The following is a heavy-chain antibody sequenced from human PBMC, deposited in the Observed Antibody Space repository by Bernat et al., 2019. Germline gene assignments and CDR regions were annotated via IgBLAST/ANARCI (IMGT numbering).Heavy chain of an antibody. Sequence: VQLVESGGGVVQPGRSLRLSCAASGFTFSSYAMHWVRQAPGKGLEWVAVISYDGSNKYYADSVKGRVTISRDNSKNTLYLQMNSLRAEDTAVYYCARGPYYDFWSGYYSVYWGQGTLVTVSS. J-gene: IGHJ4*02. D-gene: IGHD3-3*01. V-gene: IGHV3-30-3*01. CDR2: ISYDGSNK. CDR3: ARGPYYDFWSGYYSVY. CDR1: GFTFSSYA.